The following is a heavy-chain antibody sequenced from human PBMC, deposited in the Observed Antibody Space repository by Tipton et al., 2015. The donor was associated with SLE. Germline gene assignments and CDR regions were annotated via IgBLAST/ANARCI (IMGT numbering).Heavy chain of an antibody. CDR2: ISGSGGST. J-gene: IGHJ4*02. Sequence: SLRLSCAASGFTFSSYAMSWVRQAPGKGLEWVSAISGSGGSTYYADSVKGRFTISRDNSKNTLYLQMNSLRAEDTAVYYCAKVGGSWPYYFDYWGQGTLVTVSS. V-gene: IGHV3-23*01. CDR3: AKVGGSWPYYFDY. D-gene: IGHD6-13*01. CDR1: GFTFSSYA.